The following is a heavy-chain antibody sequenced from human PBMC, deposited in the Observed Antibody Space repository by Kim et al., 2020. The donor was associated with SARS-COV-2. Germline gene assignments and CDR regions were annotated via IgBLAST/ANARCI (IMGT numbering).Heavy chain of an antibody. CDR3: ARVFDFDWLLYRSYYFDY. CDR1: GFTFSSYS. V-gene: IGHV3-48*02. J-gene: IGHJ4*02. CDR2: ISSSSSTI. Sequence: GGSLRLSCAASGFTFSSYSMNWVRQAPGKGLEWVPYISSSSSTIYYADSVKGRFTISRDNAKNSLYLQMNSLRDEDTAVYYCARVFDFDWLLYRSYYFDYWGQGTLVTVSS. D-gene: IGHD3-9*01.